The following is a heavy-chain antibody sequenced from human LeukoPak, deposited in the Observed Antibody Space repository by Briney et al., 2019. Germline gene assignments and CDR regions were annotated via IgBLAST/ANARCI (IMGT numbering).Heavy chain of an antibody. D-gene: IGHD2-2*01. V-gene: IGHV4-59*01. CDR1: GASISSYY. J-gene: IGHJ5*02. CDR2: IYYSGST. Sequence: PSETLSLTCTASGASISSYYWSWIRQPPGKGLEWIGYIYYSGSTNYNPSLKSRVTISVDTSKNQFSLKLSSVTAADTAVYYCARWGIGYCSSTSCYNWFDPWGQGTLVTVSS. CDR3: ARWGIGYCSSTSCYNWFDP.